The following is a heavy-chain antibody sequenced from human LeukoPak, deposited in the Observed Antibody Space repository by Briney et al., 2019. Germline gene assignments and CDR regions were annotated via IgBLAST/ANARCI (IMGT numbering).Heavy chain of an antibody. J-gene: IGHJ5*02. V-gene: IGHV4-34*01. CDR2: INHSGST. D-gene: IGHD3-10*01. CDR3: ATLRWHYYIPTAGP. Sequence: SETLSLTCAVYGGSFSGYYWSWIRQPPGKGLEWIGEINHSGSTNYNPSLKSRVTISVDTSKNQFSLKLSSVTAADTAVYYCATLRWHYYIPTAGPWGQGTLVTVSP. CDR1: GGSFSGYY.